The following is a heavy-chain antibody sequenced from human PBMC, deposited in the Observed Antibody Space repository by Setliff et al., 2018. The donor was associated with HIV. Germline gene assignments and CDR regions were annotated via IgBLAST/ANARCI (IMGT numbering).Heavy chain of an antibody. Sequence: SETLSLTCTVSRGSISRYYWGWIRQPPGKGLEWIGYIYYTGTTKYNPSLKSRVTMSVDTSKNRLSLKLSSLTAADTAVYYCARDRPPSTVDMLGAFDRWGQGTMVTVS. D-gene: IGHD4-17*01. CDR1: RGSISRYY. V-gene: IGHV4-59*01. CDR3: ARDRPPSTVDMLGAFDR. J-gene: IGHJ3*02. CDR2: IYYTGTT.